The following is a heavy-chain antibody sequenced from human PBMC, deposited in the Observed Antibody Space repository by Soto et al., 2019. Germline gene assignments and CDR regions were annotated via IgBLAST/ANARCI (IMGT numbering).Heavy chain of an antibody. Sequence: SETLSLTCSVSGGSISSYYWSWIRQPPGKGLEWIGYIYYSGSTNYNPSLKSRVTISVDTSKNQFSLKLSSVTAADTAVYYCARELYYYGDSDSPTSNWFDPWGQGTLVTVSS. D-gene: IGHD3-10*01. V-gene: IGHV4-59*01. CDR3: ARELYYYGDSDSPTSNWFDP. CDR1: GGSISSYY. J-gene: IGHJ5*02. CDR2: IYYSGST.